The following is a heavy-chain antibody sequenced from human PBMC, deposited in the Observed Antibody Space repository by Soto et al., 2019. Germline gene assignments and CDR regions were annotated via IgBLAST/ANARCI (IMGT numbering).Heavy chain of an antibody. D-gene: IGHD2-2*01. CDR3: ARGLSHPPSSPRYCSSTSCYRYFKH. CDR1: GGSFSGYY. Sequence: SETLSLTCAVYGGSFSGYYWSWIRQPPGKGLEWIGEINHSGSTNYNPSLKSRVTISVDTSKNQFSLKLSSVTAADTAVYYCARGLSHPPSSPRYCSSTSCYRYFKHWGQGTLVTVSS. V-gene: IGHV4-34*01. CDR2: INHSGST. J-gene: IGHJ1*01.